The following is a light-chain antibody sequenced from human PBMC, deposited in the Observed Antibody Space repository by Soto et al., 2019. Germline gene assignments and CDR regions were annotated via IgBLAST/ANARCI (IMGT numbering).Light chain of an antibody. CDR3: QEYGSSPHT. CDR2: GAS. Sequence: EIVLTQSPGTLSLSPGERATLSCRASQSVSSSYLAWYQHKPGQAPRLLIYGASSRATGIPDRFSGSGSGTDFPRTISRLEPEDFTLYYCQEYGSSPHTFGPGTKLEIK. V-gene: IGKV3-20*01. J-gene: IGKJ2*01. CDR1: QSVSSSY.